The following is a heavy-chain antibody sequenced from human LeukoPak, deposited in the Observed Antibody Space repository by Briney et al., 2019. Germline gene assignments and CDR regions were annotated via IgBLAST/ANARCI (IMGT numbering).Heavy chain of an antibody. Sequence: GGSLRLTCAASGFTFRNYWMSWVRQAPGKGLEWVSGISGSGGSTYYADSVKGRFTISRDNSKNTPYLQMNSLRAEDTAVYYCAKSRGSGLFDYWGQGTLVTVAS. V-gene: IGHV3-23*01. CDR3: AKSRGSGLFDY. D-gene: IGHD3-10*01. J-gene: IGHJ4*02. CDR2: ISGSGGST. CDR1: GFTFRNYW.